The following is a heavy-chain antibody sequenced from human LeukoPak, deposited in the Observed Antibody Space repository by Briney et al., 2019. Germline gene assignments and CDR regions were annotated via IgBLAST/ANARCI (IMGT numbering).Heavy chain of an antibody. CDR2: IYPGGTT. CDR3: ARQVGSSRIDY. J-gene: IGHJ4*02. CDR1: GGSISSGSYY. V-gene: IGHV4-61*01. Sequence: PSETLSLTCTVSGGSISSGSYYWSWIRQSPGKGLEWIGYIYPGGTTSYNPSLTSRVTISLDRSRSQFSLKLSSVTAADTAVYYCARQVGSSRIDYWGQGTLVTVSS. D-gene: IGHD1-26*01.